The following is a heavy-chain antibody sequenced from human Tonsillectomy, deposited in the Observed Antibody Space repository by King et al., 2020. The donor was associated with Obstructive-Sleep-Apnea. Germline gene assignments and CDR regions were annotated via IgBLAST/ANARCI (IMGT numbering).Heavy chain of an antibody. Sequence: VKLVESGGGLVQPGRSLRLSCAASGFTFDDYAMHWVRHAPGKGLEWVSGISWNSGSTGYADSVKGRFTISRDNAKKSLYLQMNSLRAEDTAMYYCAKDTAAADPYYFDYWGQGTLVTVSS. V-gene: IGHV3-9*01. CDR3: AKDTAAADPYYFDY. CDR2: ISWNSGST. D-gene: IGHD6-13*01. CDR1: GFTFDDYA. J-gene: IGHJ4*02.